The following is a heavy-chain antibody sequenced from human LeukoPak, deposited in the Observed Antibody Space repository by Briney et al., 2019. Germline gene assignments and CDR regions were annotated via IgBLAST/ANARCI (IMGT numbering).Heavy chain of an antibody. D-gene: IGHD2-21*01. CDR3: ARARYCGGDCYYPGPQTDVLKGVDAFDI. CDR1: GFPFRRYW. Sequence: QPGGSLRLSCSACGFPFRRYWMSWVRPAPGKGLEWVANIKQDGSEKYYVDSVKGRFTISRDNVKNSLYLQMNSLRAEDTAVYYCARARYCGGDCYYPGPQTDVLKGVDAFDIWGQGTMVTVSS. J-gene: IGHJ3*02. V-gene: IGHV3-7*01. CDR2: IKQDGSEK.